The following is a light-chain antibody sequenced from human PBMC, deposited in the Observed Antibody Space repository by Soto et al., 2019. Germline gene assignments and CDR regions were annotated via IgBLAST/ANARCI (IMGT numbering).Light chain of an antibody. Sequence: DIQMTQFPSTLSASVGDRVTITCRASQSIRSWLAWYQQKPGKAPNLLNYKDSSLPSGVPSRFSGSGYGTEFTLTISSLQPDDIATYYCQQYDSYSTFGGGPRCRSN. J-gene: IGKJ4*01. CDR1: QSIRSW. V-gene: IGKV1-5*03. CDR3: QQYDSYST. CDR2: KDS.